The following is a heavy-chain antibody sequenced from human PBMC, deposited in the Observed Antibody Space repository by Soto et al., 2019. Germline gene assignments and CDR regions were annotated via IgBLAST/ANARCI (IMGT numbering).Heavy chain of an antibody. CDR2: ISGSGGST. CDR3: ASTLDFDWLLYAVDY. V-gene: IGHV3-23*01. Sequence: GGSLRLSCAASGFTFSSYAMSWVRQAPGKGLEWVSAISGSGGSTYYADSVKGRFTISRDNSKNTLYLQMNSLRAEDTAVYYCASTLDFDWLLYAVDYWGQGTLVTVSS. D-gene: IGHD3-9*01. CDR1: GFTFSSYA. J-gene: IGHJ4*02.